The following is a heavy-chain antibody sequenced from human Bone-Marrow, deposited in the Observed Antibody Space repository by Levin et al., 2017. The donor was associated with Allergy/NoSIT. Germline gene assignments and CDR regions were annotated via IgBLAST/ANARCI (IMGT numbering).Heavy chain of an antibody. D-gene: IGHD3-22*01. J-gene: IGHJ4*02. CDR3: ATDYYYDTSGFYHRFDY. CDR1: GFTFSDYW. Sequence: GGSLRLSCAASGFTFSDYWMSWVRQAPGKGLEWVANIKVDGSVKYYLDSLRGRFTISRDNAKNSLYLQMNSLRAEDTAVYYCATDYYYDTSGFYHRFDYWGQGTLVTVSS. V-gene: IGHV3-7*01. CDR2: IKVDGSVK.